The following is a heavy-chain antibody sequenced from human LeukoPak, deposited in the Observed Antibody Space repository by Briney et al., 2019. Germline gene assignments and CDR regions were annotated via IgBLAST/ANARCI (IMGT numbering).Heavy chain of an antibody. CDR3: ARETPVVVVPAATSDAFDI. CDR1: GGTFSNYA. Sequence: ASVKVSCKASGGTFSNYAITWVRQAPGQGLEWMGWINTNTGNPTYAQGFTGRFVFSLDTSVSTAYLQISSLKAEDTAVYYCARETPVVVVPAATSDAFDIWGQGTMVTVSS. D-gene: IGHD2-2*01. CDR2: INTNTGNP. J-gene: IGHJ3*02. V-gene: IGHV7-4-1*02.